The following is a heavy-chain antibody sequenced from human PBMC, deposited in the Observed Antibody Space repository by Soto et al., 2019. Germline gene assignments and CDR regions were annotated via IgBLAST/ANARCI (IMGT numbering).Heavy chain of an antibody. CDR2: IYHSGST. CDR1: GGSISSSNW. CDR3: ARDAVAGGGDGRAPCEY. Sequence: SETRSLTCAVSGGSISSSNWWSWVRPPPGKGLEWIGEIYHSGSTNYKPSLESRITISVDKSKNQLSLKLTSVTAADTAVYYCARDAVAGGGDGRAPCEYWGKGILVTVSS. J-gene: IGHJ4*02. D-gene: IGHD6-19*01. V-gene: IGHV4-4*02.